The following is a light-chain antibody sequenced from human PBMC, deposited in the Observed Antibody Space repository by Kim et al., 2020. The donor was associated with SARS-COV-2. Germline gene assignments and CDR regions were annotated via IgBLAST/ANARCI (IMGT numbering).Light chain of an antibody. V-gene: IGLV1-47*01. CDR2: RNY. CDR1: SSNIGSTY. CDR3: AAWDDSLSGVV. J-gene: IGLJ2*01. Sequence: GQRVTSSCSGSSSNIGSTYVYWYQQLPGTAPKLLIYRNYQRPSGVPDRFSGSKSGTSASLAISRLRSEDEADYYCAAWDDSLSGVVFGGGTQLTVL.